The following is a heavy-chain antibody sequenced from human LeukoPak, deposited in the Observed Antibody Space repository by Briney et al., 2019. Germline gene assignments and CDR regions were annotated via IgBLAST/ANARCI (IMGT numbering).Heavy chain of an antibody. CDR2: IYYGGYP. CDR1: GGSISSNNYY. J-gene: IGHJ4*02. CDR3: ATRGYSYGYLYYFDY. D-gene: IGHD5-18*01. Sequence: SETLSLTCTVSGGSISSNNYYWDWIRQPPGKGLEWIGSIYYGGYPYYNPSLKSRVTISVDTSKNQFSLNLSSVTAADTAVYYCATRGYSYGYLYYFDYWGQGTLVTVSS. V-gene: IGHV4-39*01.